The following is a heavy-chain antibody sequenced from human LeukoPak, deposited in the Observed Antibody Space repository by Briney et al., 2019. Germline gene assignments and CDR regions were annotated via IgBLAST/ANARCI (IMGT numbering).Heavy chain of an antibody. V-gene: IGHV3-53*01. CDR3: ARDPPGIAASGTYY. Sequence: GGSLRLSCAVSGFSVSNNYMNWVRQAPGKGLEWVSLIYSRGGTSYADSVKGRFTISRDSSKNTLFLQVNSLRVEDTAVYYCARDPPGIAASGTYYWGQGTPVTVSS. D-gene: IGHD6-13*01. CDR2: IYSRGGT. J-gene: IGHJ4*02. CDR1: GFSVSNNY.